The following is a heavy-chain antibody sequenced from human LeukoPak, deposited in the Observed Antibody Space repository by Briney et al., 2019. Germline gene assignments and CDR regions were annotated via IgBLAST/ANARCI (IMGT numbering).Heavy chain of an antibody. Sequence: GGSLRLSCAASGFTFSSYWMSWVRQAPGKGLEYVSAISSSGGSTFYANSVKGRFTISRDNFKSTLYLQMGSLRAEDMALYYCVRRAPGYSSGWLDYWGQGTLVTVSS. CDR2: ISSSGGST. V-gene: IGHV3-64*01. D-gene: IGHD6-19*01. CDR3: VRRAPGYSSGWLDY. J-gene: IGHJ4*02. CDR1: GFTFSSYW.